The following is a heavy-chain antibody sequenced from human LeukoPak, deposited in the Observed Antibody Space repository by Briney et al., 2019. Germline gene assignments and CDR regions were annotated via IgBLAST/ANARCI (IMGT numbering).Heavy chain of an antibody. CDR1: GFTFSRYT. CDR2: ISSDRTYI. CDR3: ASPGRALYSSTWYFDY. V-gene: IGHV3-21*01. D-gene: IGHD6-13*01. Sequence: GGSLRLSCAASGFTFSRYTMNWVRQAPGKGREWLSSISSDRTYIYYADSAKGRFTISRDNAKNSLFLQMNSLRAEATVVYYCASPGRALYSSTWYFDYWGRGTLVTVSS. J-gene: IGHJ4*02.